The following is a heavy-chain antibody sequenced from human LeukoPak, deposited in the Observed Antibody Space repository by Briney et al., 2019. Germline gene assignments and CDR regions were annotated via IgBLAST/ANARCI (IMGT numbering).Heavy chain of an antibody. V-gene: IGHV3-23*01. CDR3: ARDPAPTVNTIFGVPESYYFDY. Sequence: GGFLRLSCAASGFTFSSYAMSWVRQAPGKGLEWVSAIDSSGSTYYTDSVKGRFTISRDNSKSTLSLQMNSLRAEDTAVYYCARDPAPTVNTIFGVPESYYFDYWGQGTLVTVSS. D-gene: IGHD3-3*01. CDR2: IDSSGST. J-gene: IGHJ4*02. CDR1: GFTFSSYA.